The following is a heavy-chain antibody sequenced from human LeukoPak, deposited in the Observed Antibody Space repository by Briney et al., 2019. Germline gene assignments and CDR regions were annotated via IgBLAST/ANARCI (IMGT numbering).Heavy chain of an antibody. CDR1: GFTFSSYW. Sequence: GGSLRLSCAASGFTFSSYWMHWVRHAPGKGLVWVSRINRDGSSTSYADSVKSRFTISRDNAKNTLYLQMSSLRAEDTAVYYCARRYCSGDSCYSSSDYWGQGTLVTVSS. D-gene: IGHD2-15*01. J-gene: IGHJ4*02. V-gene: IGHV3-74*01. CDR3: ARRYCSGDSCYSSSDY. CDR2: INRDGSST.